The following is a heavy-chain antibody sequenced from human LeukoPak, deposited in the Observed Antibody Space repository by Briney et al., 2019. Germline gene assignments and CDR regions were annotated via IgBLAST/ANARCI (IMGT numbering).Heavy chain of an antibody. CDR1: GFTVSTSA. CDR3: AKDGKTRNWNYFQAKPVY. D-gene: IGHD1-7*01. V-gene: IGHV3-23*01. J-gene: IGHJ4*02. Sequence: GGTLRLSCAASGFTVSTSAMSWVRQAPGKGLEWVSGISGSGGGTYYADSVKGRFSMSRDISKNTLYLQMNSLRAEDTAIYYCAKDGKTRNWNYFQAKPVYWGQGTLVTVSS. CDR2: ISGSGGGT.